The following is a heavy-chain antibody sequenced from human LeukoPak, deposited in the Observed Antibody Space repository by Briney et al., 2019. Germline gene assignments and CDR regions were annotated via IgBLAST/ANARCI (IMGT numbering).Heavy chain of an antibody. V-gene: IGHV3-64*01. CDR2: ISSNGGDT. CDR3: ARATWIQRWKLFDY. J-gene: IGHJ4*02. CDR1: GFIFSNYA. Sequence: GGSLRLSCAASGFIFSNYAMRWIRQSPGKGLEYVSAISSNGGDTYYANFVKGRFTISRDNSKNTLYLQMSSLRADDMAVYYCARATWIQRWKLFDYWGQGTLVTVSS. D-gene: IGHD5-18*01.